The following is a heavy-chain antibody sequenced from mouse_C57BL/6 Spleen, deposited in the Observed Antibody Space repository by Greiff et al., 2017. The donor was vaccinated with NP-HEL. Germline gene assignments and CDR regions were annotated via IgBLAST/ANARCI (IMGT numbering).Heavy chain of an antibody. J-gene: IGHJ4*01. V-gene: IGHV1-81*01. Sequence: QVQLQQSGAELARPGASVKLSCTASGYTFTSYGISWVKQSPGQGLEWIGEIYPRSGNTYYNDEVTGKATLTADKSACTPYMELRRLTSEDSAVYFCARAGTDYSSYYAMDYWGQGTSVTVSS. D-gene: IGHD2-5*01. CDR3: ARAGTDYSSYYAMDY. CDR1: GYTFTSYG. CDR2: IYPRSGNT.